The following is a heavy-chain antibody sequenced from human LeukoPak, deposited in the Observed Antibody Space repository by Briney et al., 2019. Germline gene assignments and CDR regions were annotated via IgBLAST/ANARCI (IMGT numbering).Heavy chain of an antibody. Sequence: TGGSLRLSCAASGFTFSNYWMTWVRQAPGKGLEWVANIKQDGSEKYCADSVKGRFTVSSDNARKSVYLQLNSLRAEDTAVYYCASGNSADYWGQGTLVTVSS. D-gene: IGHD4-23*01. CDR2: IKQDGSEK. J-gene: IGHJ4*02. V-gene: IGHV3-7*05. CDR3: ASGNSADY. CDR1: GFTFSNYW.